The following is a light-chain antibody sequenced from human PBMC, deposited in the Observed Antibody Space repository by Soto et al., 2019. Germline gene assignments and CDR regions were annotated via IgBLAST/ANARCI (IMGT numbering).Light chain of an antibody. CDR3: CAYTSTTLV. CDR1: SHDIGGYKY. V-gene: IGLV2-14*01. CDR2: EVS. Sequence: QSVLTQPASVSGSPGQSITISCTGTSHDIGGYKYVSWYQQHPGKAPKLMIYEVSNRPSGVSNRFSGSKSGNTASLTISGLQTEDEADYYCCAYTSTTLVFGGGTKLTVL. J-gene: IGLJ2*01.